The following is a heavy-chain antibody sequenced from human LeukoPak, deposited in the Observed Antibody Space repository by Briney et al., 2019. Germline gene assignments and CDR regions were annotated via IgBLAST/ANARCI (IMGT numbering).Heavy chain of an antibody. D-gene: IGHD1-26*01. CDR2: ISRSSATI. CDR1: GYTFSNYD. Sequence: TGGSLRLSCAVSGYTFSNYDMNWVRRTPGKGLEWVSYISRSSATIYYADSVQGRFTISRDNAKNLLYLQMNSARAEDTAVYYCARVEGTTGQGFDYWGQGALVTISS. CDR3: ARVEGTTGQGFDY. J-gene: IGHJ4*02. V-gene: IGHV3-48*01.